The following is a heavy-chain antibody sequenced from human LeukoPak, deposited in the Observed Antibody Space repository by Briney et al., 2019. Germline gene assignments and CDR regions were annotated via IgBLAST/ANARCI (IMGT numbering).Heavy chain of an antibody. CDR3: ARDREYSNYLLVYGMDV. CDR1: GYTFTGYY. V-gene: IGHV1-2*02. CDR2: MYPNSGDT. D-gene: IGHD4-11*01. J-gene: IGHJ6*02. Sequence: ASVNVSCKAYGYTFTGYYIHWVRQAPGQGLEGMGWMYPNSGDTNHAQKFQGRFTMTTDTSIRTAYMELSSLRSDDTAVYYCARDREYSNYLLVYGMDVWGQGTTVTVSS.